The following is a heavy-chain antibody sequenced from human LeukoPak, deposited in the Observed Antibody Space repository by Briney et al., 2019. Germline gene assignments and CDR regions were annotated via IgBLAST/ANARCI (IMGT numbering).Heavy chain of an antibody. D-gene: IGHD2-15*01. CDR1: GYTFTSYA. J-gene: IGHJ4*02. CDR3: ARNYCSGGSCYPYYFDY. Sequence: ASVKVSCKASGYTFTSYAMHWVRQAPGQRLEWMGWINAGNGNTKYSQKFQGRVTITRDTSASTAYMELSSLRSEDTAVYYCARNYCSGGSCYPYYFDYWGQGTLVTVSP. CDR2: INAGNGNT. V-gene: IGHV1-3*01.